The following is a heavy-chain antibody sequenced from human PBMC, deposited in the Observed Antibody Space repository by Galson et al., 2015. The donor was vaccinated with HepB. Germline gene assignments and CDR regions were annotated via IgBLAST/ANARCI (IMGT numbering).Heavy chain of an antibody. CDR3: AGTISLSPLY. V-gene: IGHV3-74*01. CDR2: INSDGSST. D-gene: IGHD2-2*02. CDR1: GFTFSSYW. Sequence: SLRLSCAASGFTFSSYWMHWVRQAPGKGLVWVSRINSDGSSTNYADSVKGRFTISRDNAKNTLYLQMNSLRAEDTPVYYCAGTISLSPLYWGQGTLVTVSS. J-gene: IGHJ4*02.